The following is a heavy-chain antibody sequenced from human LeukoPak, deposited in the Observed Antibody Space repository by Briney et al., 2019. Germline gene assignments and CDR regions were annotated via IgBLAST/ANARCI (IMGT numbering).Heavy chain of an antibody. Sequence: ASVTVSCKASGHTFTGYYLHWVRQAPGQGLEWMGWINPNTGGTKYAQKFQGRVTMTRDTSISTAYMEVTRLTSDDTAVYYCARALVPAAQRLSSWGQGTLVTVSS. CDR3: ARALVPAAQRLSS. J-gene: IGHJ5*02. CDR1: GHTFTGYY. CDR2: INPNTGGT. D-gene: IGHD2-2*01. V-gene: IGHV1-2*02.